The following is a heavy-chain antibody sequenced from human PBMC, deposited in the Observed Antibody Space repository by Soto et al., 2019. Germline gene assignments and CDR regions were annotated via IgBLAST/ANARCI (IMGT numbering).Heavy chain of an antibody. CDR3: AKAVARTYNYVMDV. D-gene: IGHD6-19*01. CDR1: GFTFSTCA. Sequence: EVQVLESGGGLVQPGGSLRLSCAASGFTFSTCAMTWVRQAPGKGLEWVSGITAGGGSTYSADSVKGRFTISRDNSKNTLYLQMDSLRVEDSAVYYCAKAVARTYNYVMDVWGQGTTVTVSS. J-gene: IGHJ6*02. CDR2: ITAGGGST. V-gene: IGHV3-23*01.